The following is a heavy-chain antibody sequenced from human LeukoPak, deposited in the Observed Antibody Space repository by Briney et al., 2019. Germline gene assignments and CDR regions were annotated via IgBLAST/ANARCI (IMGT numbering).Heavy chain of an antibody. Sequence: TGGPLSLSYGPSGFPFSSYIMNWVGQPPGKGREGVSSISSSSSYIYYADSVKGRFTISRDYSKNTLYLQMNSLRTAETAVYYCAKGPAMVRGTFDPWGQGTLVTVSS. CDR2: ISSSSSYI. V-gene: IGHV3-21*04. CDR1: GFPFSSYI. CDR3: AKGPAMVRGTFDP. D-gene: IGHD3-10*01. J-gene: IGHJ5*02.